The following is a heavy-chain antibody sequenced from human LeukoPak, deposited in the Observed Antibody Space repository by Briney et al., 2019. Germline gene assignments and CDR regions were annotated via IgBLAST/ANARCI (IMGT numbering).Heavy chain of an antibody. CDR2: IKTDGSST. D-gene: IGHD3-22*01. V-gene: IGHV3-74*01. Sequence: GGSLRLSCAASGFTFSSYWMHWVRQAPGKGLVWVSRIKTDGSSTNYADSVKGRFTISRDNSKNTLYLQMNSLRAEDTAVYYCARAGGGYYDYYFDYWGQGTLVTVSS. CDR1: GFTFSSYW. CDR3: ARAGGGYYDYYFDY. J-gene: IGHJ4*02.